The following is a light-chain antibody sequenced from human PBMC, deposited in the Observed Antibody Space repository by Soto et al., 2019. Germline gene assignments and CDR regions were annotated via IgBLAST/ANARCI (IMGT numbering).Light chain of an antibody. CDR1: SSDIGGYKY. V-gene: IGLV2-14*03. Sequence: QSVLTQPASVSGSPGQSITISCTGTSSDIGGYKYVSWYQQHPDKAPKLMIYEVSNRPSGVPNRFSGSKSGTAASLTISGLQDEDEADCYCISYTDSSTFVFGTGTKVTVL. J-gene: IGLJ1*01. CDR2: EVS. CDR3: ISYTDSSTFV.